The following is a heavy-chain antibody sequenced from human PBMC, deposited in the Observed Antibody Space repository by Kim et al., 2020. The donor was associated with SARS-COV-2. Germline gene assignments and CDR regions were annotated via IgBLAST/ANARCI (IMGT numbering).Heavy chain of an antibody. V-gene: IGHV3-11*05. Sequence: DPVKGRFTISRDNAKNSLYLQMNSLRAEDTAVYYCARGAATTDYKYGMDVWGQGTTVTVSS. D-gene: IGHD5-12*01. J-gene: IGHJ6*02. CDR3: ARGAATTDYKYGMDV.